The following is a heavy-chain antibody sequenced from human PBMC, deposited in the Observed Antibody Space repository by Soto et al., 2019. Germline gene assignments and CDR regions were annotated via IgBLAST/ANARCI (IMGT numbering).Heavy chain of an antibody. CDR1: GGSFSGYY. CDR3: ARGRKLRVVVVAATPALGCGMDV. J-gene: IGHJ6*02. CDR2: INHSGST. V-gene: IGHV4-34*01. D-gene: IGHD2-15*01. Sequence: SETLSLTCAVYGGSFSGYYWSWIRQPPGKGLEWIGEINHSGSTNYNPSLQSRVTISVDTSQNQFSLKLSSVSASEPAVFSFARGRKLRVVVVAATPALGCGMDVWGQGTTVTVSS.